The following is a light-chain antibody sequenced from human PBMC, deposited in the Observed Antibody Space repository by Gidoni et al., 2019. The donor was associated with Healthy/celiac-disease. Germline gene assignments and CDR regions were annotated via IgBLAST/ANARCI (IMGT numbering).Light chain of an antibody. J-gene: IGKJ1*01. V-gene: IGKV1-39*01. Sequence: DIQMTQSPSSLPASVGDRVTITCRASQSISSYLNWYQQKPGKDPKPLIYAASSLQSGVPSRFSGSGSGTDFALTISSLQPEDFATYYCQQSYSTPRTFGQGTKVEI. CDR3: QQSYSTPRT. CDR1: QSISSY. CDR2: AAS.